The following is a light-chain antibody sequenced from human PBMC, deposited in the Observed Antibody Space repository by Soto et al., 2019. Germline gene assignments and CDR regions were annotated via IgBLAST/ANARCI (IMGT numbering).Light chain of an antibody. V-gene: IGKV3-20*01. Sequence: EIVLTQSTGTLSLSPGERATLSCRASQSVSSTYLAWYQQKPGQAPRLLIYGASSRATGIPDRFIGSGSGTDFTPTISRLEPEDFAVYYCQQYGSSPPITFGQGTRLEIK. CDR3: QQYGSSPPIT. J-gene: IGKJ5*01. CDR1: QSVSSTY. CDR2: GAS.